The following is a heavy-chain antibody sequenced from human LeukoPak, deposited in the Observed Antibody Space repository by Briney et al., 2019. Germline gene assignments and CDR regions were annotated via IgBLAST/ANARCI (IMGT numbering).Heavy chain of an antibody. CDR1: GFTFSSYG. V-gene: IGHV3-23*01. J-gene: IGHJ4*02. CDR2: ISGSGGST. D-gene: IGHD3-22*01. Sequence: GGSLRLSCAASGFTFSSYGMHWVRQAPGKGLEWVSAISGSGGSTYYADSVKGRFTISRDNSKNTLYLQMNSLRAEDTAVYYCAKVKAHYYDSSGYYSGFDYWGQGTLVTVSS. CDR3: AKVKAHYYDSSGYYSGFDY.